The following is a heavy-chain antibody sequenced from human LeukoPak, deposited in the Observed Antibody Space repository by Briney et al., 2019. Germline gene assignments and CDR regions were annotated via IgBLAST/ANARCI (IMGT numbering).Heavy chain of an antibody. CDR1: GFTFSSYG. CDR3: ARDLVVRGVTANYYYYYGMDV. V-gene: IGHV3-30*03. D-gene: IGHD3-10*01. Sequence: GGSLRLSCAASGFTFSSYGMHWVRQAPGKGLEWVAVISYDGSNKYYADSVKGRFTISRDNSKNTLYLQMNSLRAEDTAVYYCARDLVVRGVTANYYYYYGMDVWGQGATVTVSS. J-gene: IGHJ6*02. CDR2: ISYDGSNK.